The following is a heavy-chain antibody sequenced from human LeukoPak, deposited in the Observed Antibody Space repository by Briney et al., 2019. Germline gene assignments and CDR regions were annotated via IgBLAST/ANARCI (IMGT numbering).Heavy chain of an antibody. CDR3: ARDSVYSGSSLDY. CDR1: GDFITAYY. Sequence: SETLSLTCTVSGDFITAYYWSWIRQPPGKGLEWIGYVYYSGSTEYNPSLRSRVTISVDTSKNQFSLKLSSVTAADTAVYYCARDSVYSGSSLDYWGQGALVTVSS. D-gene: IGHD1-26*01. CDR2: VYYSGST. J-gene: IGHJ4*02. V-gene: IGHV4-59*12.